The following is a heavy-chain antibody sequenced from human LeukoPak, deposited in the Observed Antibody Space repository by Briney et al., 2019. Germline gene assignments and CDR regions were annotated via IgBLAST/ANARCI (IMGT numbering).Heavy chain of an antibody. Sequence: GGSLRLSCAASGFTFSSYAMSWVRQAPGKGLEGVSAISGSGGSTYYADSVKGRFTISRDNSKNTLYMQMNSLRAEDTAVYYCAKVIRYFDWPYGETFPVGYFDYWGQGTLVTVSS. D-gene: IGHD3-9*01. CDR1: GFTFSSYA. V-gene: IGHV3-23*01. J-gene: IGHJ4*02. CDR3: AKVIRYFDWPYGETFPVGYFDY. CDR2: ISGSGGST.